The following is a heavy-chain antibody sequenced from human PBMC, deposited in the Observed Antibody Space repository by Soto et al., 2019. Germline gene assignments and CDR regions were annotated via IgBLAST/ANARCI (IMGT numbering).Heavy chain of an antibody. CDR2: VYYSGYT. J-gene: IGHJ5*02. V-gene: IGHV4-39*01. Sequence: SETLSLTCTVSRGSMTSSRDYWGWIRQPPGKGLEWIGSVYYSGYTYYNPSLKSRVTISVDTSKNQFSLKLSSVTAADTAVYYCARSPYGGNWFDPWGQGTLVTVSS. CDR3: ARSPYGGNWFDP. D-gene: IGHD3-10*01. CDR1: RGSMTSSRDY.